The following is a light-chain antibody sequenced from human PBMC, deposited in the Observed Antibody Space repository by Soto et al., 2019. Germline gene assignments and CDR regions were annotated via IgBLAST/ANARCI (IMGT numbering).Light chain of an antibody. V-gene: IGLV4-69*01. CDR1: SGHSSYA. CDR2: LNSDGSH. CDR3: QTWGTGIVV. Sequence: QTVLTQSPSAYASLGASVKLTCTLSSGHSSYAIAWHQQQTEKGPRYLMKLNSDGSHSKGDGIPDRFSGSSSGAERYLTISSLQSEDEADYYCQTWGTGIVVFGGGTKLTVL. J-gene: IGLJ2*01.